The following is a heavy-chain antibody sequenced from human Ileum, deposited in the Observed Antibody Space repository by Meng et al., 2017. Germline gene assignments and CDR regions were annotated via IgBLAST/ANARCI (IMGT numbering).Heavy chain of an antibody. J-gene: IGHJ4*02. CDR2: IIPIFGTA. CDR3: ASGGDTIFGVVTTFDY. CDR1: GGTFSSYA. D-gene: IGHD3-3*01. Sequence: QVRRVQSGAEVKKPGSSVEVSCKASGGTFSSYAISWVRQAPGQGLEWMGGIIPIFGTANYAQKFQGRVTITADKSTSTAYMELSSLRSEDTAVYYCASGGDTIFGVVTTFDYWGQGTLVTVSS. V-gene: IGHV1-69*06.